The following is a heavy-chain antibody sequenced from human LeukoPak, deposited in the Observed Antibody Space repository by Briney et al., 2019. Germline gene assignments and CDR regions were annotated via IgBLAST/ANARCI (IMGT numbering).Heavy chain of an antibody. Sequence: ASVTVSCKASGYTFTDYYVHWVRQAPGQGLEWMGRINPNSGGTNYAQKFQGRVTMTRDTSISTAYMELSRLRSDDTAVYYCASPLTDNFDYWGQGTLVTVSS. J-gene: IGHJ4*02. CDR1: GYTFTDYY. CDR3: ASPLTDNFDY. V-gene: IGHV1-2*06. CDR2: INPNSGGT. D-gene: IGHD4/OR15-4a*01.